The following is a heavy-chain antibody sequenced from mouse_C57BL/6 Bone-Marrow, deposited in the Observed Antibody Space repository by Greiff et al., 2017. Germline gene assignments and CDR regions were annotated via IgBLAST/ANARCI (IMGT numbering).Heavy chain of an antibody. CDR3: ASPYYYGSSYFAY. CDR2: IFPGSGST. CDR1: GYTFTDYY. V-gene: IGHV1-75*01. D-gene: IGHD1-1*01. J-gene: IGHJ3*01. Sequence: VQVVESGPELVKPGASVKISCKASGYTFTDYYINWVKQRPGQGLEWIGWIFPGSGSTYYNEKFKGKATLTVDKSSSTAYMLLSSLTSEDSAVYFCASPYYYGSSYFAYWGQGTLVTVSA.